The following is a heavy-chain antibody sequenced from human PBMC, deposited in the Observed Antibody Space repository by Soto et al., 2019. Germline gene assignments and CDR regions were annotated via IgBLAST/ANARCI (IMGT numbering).Heavy chain of an antibody. J-gene: IGHJ4*02. Sequence: SETLSLTCTVSGGSISSSSYYWGWIRQPPGKGLEWIGSIYYSGSTYYNPSLKSRVTISVDTSKNQFSLKLSSVTAADTAVYYCARFATVDIVVVVAAYYFDYWGQGTLVTVSS. D-gene: IGHD2-15*01. CDR2: IYYSGST. CDR1: GGSISSSSYY. V-gene: IGHV4-39*01. CDR3: ARFATVDIVVVVAAYYFDY.